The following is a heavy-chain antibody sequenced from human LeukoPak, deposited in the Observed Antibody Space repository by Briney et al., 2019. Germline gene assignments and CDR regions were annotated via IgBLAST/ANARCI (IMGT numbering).Heavy chain of an antibody. V-gene: IGHV1-2*02. CDR1: GYTFTGYY. D-gene: IGHD1-7*01. CDR2: INPNSGGT. J-gene: IGHJ4*02. Sequence: ASVKVSCKASGYTFTGYYMHWVRQAPGQGLEWMGWINPNSGGTNYAQKFQGRVTMTRDTSISTAYMELSRLRSDDTAVYYCATPSPETKDNSFDYWGQGTLVTVSS. CDR3: ATPSPETKDNSFDY.